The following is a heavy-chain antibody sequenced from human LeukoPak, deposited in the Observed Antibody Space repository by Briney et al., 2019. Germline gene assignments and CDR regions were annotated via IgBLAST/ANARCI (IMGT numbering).Heavy chain of an antibody. CDR1: GGSFSGYY. J-gene: IGHJ5*02. Sequence: SETLSLTCAVYGGSFSGYYWSWLRQPPGKGLEWIGEINHSGSTNYNPSLKSRVTISVDTSKNQFSLKLSSVTAADTAVYYCARGIAAAGPLNWFDPWGQGTLVTVSS. V-gene: IGHV4-34*01. CDR2: INHSGST. D-gene: IGHD6-13*01. CDR3: ARGIAAAGPLNWFDP.